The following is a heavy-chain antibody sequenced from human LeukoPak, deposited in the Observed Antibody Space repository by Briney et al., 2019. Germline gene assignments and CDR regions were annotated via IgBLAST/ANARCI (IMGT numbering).Heavy chain of an antibody. V-gene: IGHV4-4*07. CDR3: ARDLAYYYDSSGYYSLFDY. CDR1: GGSISSYY. J-gene: IGHJ4*02. CDR2: IYTSGST. D-gene: IGHD3-22*01. Sequence: SETLSLTCTVSGGSISSYYGSWIRQPAGKGLEWIGRIYTSGSTNYNPSLKSRVTMSVDTSKNQFSLKLSSVTAADTAVYYCARDLAYYYDSSGYYSLFDYWGQGTLVTVSS.